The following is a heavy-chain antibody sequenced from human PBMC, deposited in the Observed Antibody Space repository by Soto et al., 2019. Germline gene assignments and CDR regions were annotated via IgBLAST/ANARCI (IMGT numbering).Heavy chain of an antibody. CDR1: GGTFSSYA. CDR3: ARVDYGGNSRWYFDL. J-gene: IGHJ2*01. Sequence: SVKVSCKASGGTFSSYAISWVRQAPGQGLEWMGGIIPIFGTANYAQKFQGRVTITADESTSTAYMELSSLRSEDTAVYYCARVDYGGNSRWYFDLWGRGTLVTVSS. D-gene: IGHD4-17*01. V-gene: IGHV1-69*13. CDR2: IIPIFGTA.